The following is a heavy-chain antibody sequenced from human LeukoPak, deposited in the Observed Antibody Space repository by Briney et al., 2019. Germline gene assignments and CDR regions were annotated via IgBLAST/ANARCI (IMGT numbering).Heavy chain of an antibody. V-gene: IGHV1-2*02. CDR1: GYIFTGYY. CDR2: INPNSGGT. Sequence: GASVKVSCKASGYIFTGYYMHWVRQAPGQGLEWMGWINPNSGGTNYAQKFQGRVTMNRDTSISTAYMELSRMRSDDTAVYYCARVDSSGYYQWGDYFDYWGQGTLVTVSS. J-gene: IGHJ4*02. CDR3: ARVDSSGYYQWGDYFDY. D-gene: IGHD3-22*01.